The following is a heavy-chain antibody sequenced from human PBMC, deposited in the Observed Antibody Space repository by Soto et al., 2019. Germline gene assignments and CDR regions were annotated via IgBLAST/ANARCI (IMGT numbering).Heavy chain of an antibody. V-gene: IGHV3-7*01. CDR1: GFSFSSVW. CDR2: IKYDGSEE. CDR3: ARDRGYPDSFDI. J-gene: IGHJ3*02. D-gene: IGHD2-2*01. Sequence: PGGSLRLSCVVSGFSFSSVWMTWVRQAPGKGLECVANIKYDGSEEYYVDSVKGRFTISRDNAKNTLYLQMTSLRAEDTAVYYCARDRGYPDSFDIWGQGTMVTVSS.